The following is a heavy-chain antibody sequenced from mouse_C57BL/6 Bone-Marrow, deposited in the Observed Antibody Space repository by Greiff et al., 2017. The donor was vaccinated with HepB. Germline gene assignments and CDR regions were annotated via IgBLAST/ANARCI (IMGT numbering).Heavy chain of an antibody. Sequence: VQLKESGPGLVKPSQSLSFTCSVTGYSFTSGYYWNWIRQLPGNKLEWMVYISYDGSNNYNPSLKNRISITRDKSKNQFFLKLNSVTPEDTATYYCARGGYGGLDYWGQGTTLTVSS. CDR2: ISYDGSN. CDR3: ARGGYGGLDY. D-gene: IGHD2-2*01. CDR1: GYSFTSGYY. V-gene: IGHV3-6*01. J-gene: IGHJ2*01.